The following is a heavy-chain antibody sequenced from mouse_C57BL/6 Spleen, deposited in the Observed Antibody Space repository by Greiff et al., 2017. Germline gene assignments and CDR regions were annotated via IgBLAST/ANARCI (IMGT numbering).Heavy chain of an antibody. V-gene: IGHV1-54*01. Sequence: VQLQQSGAELVRPGTSVKVSCKASGYSFTNYLIDWVKQRPGPGLEWIGVINPGSGGTNYNEKFKGKATLTADQSSSTACMKLSSQPYEDSAVYFCARRTTVVDLYYFDYWGQGTTLTVSS. CDR2: INPGSGGT. CDR1: GYSFTNYL. D-gene: IGHD1-1*01. J-gene: IGHJ2*01. CDR3: ARRTTVVDLYYFDY.